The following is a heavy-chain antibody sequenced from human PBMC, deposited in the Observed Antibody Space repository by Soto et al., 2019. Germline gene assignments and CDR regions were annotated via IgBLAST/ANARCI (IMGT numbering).Heavy chain of an antibody. D-gene: IGHD3-3*01. CDR1: GYTFTGYY. J-gene: IGHJ4*02. V-gene: IGHV1-2*04. CDR3: ARDATIFGVTYYFDY. Sequence: ASVKVSCKASGYTFTGYYMNWVRQAPGQGLEWMGWINPNSGGTNYAQKFQGWVTMTRDTSISTAYMELSRLRSDDTAVYYCARDATIFGVTYYFDYWGQGTLVTVS. CDR2: INPNSGGT.